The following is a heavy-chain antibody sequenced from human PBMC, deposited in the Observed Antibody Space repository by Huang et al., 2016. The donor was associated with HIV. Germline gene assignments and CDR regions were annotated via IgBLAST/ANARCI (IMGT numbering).Heavy chain of an antibody. D-gene: IGHD2-15*01. V-gene: IGHV3-30*18. Sequence: QVHLVESGGGVVQPGGSLRLSCAASGFKLSGFGMHWVRKAPGRGLGWGAVSSYDGRSQFYTDSVKGRFTISRDNSDNTLALQMKGLRPDNTAVYYCAKESRWFSDFDHWGQGVLVSVSS. CDR1: GFKLSGFG. CDR2: SSYDGRSQ. CDR3: AKESRWFSDFDH. J-gene: IGHJ4*02.